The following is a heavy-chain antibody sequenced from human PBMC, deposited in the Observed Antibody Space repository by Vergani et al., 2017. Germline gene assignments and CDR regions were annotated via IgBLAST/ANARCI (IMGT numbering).Heavy chain of an antibody. D-gene: IGHD3-16*01. J-gene: IGHJ4*02. Sequence: QVQLVQSGAEVKKPGSSVKVSCKASGGTFSSYTISWVRQAPGQGLEWMGWINTNTGNPTYAQGFTGRFVFSLDTSVSTAYLQISSLKAEDTAVYYCARERYDYVWGSFDYWGQGTLVTVSS. CDR1: GGTFSSYT. CDR3: ARERYDYVWGSFDY. V-gene: IGHV7-4-1*02. CDR2: INTNTGNP.